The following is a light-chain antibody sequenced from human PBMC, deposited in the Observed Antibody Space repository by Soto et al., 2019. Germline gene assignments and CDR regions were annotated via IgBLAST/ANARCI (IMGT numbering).Light chain of an antibody. CDR3: CSYAGSSTPYA. Sequence: QSALTQPASASGSPGQSITISCTGTSSDVGSYNLVSWYQQHPGKAPKLMIYEGSKRPSGVSNRFSGSKSGNTASLTISGLQAEDEADYYCCSYAGSSTPYAFGTGTKVTVL. J-gene: IGLJ1*01. CDR2: EGS. V-gene: IGLV2-23*01. CDR1: SSDVGSYNL.